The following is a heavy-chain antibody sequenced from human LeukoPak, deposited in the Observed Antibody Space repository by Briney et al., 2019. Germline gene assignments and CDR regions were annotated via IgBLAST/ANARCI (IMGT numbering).Heavy chain of an antibody. CDR2: IYYSGST. CDR1: GGSISSYY. J-gene: IGHJ6*03. D-gene: IGHD3-10*01. Sequence: SETLSLTCTVSGGSISSYYWSWIRQPPGKGLEWIGYIYYSGSTNYNPSLKSRVTISVDTSKNQFSLKLSSVTAADTAVYYCARDRVYGSGTYTLDYYYYYMVVWGKGTTVTVSS. CDR3: ARDRVYGSGTYTLDYYYYYMVV. V-gene: IGHV4-59*01.